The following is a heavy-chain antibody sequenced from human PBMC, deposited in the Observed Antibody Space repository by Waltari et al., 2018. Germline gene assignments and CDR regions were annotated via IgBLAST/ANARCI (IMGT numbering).Heavy chain of an antibody. V-gene: IGHV3-7*01. J-gene: IGHJ4*02. D-gene: IGHD6-19*01. CDR3: ARERRGQSGWYYFDV. Sequence: EVHLVESGGGLVQPGGSLRLSCAASGFTFTDYWMSWVRQAPGKGEEWVVNIHKDGSEEYYVDSVKGRFTISKDNAKNSLYLQMSSLRAEDTAVYFCARERRGQSGWYYFDVWGQGSLVTVSS. CDR1: GFTFTDYW. CDR2: IHKDGSEE.